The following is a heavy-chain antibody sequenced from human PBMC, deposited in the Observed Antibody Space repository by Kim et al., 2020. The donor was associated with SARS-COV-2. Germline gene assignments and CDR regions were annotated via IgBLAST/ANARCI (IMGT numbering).Heavy chain of an antibody. CDR2: IYYSGST. J-gene: IGHJ3*02. CDR1: GGSISSYY. Sequence: SETLSLTCTVSGGSISSYYWSWIRQPPGKGLEWIGYIYYSGSTNYNPSLKSRVTISVDTSKNQFSLKLSSVTAADTAVYYCARAKSATVTHDAFDIWGQGTMVTVSS. D-gene: IGHD4-17*01. V-gene: IGHV4-59*01. CDR3: ARAKSATVTHDAFDI.